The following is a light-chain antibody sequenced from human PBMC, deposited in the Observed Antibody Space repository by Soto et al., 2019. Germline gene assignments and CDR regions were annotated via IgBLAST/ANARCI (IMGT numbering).Light chain of an antibody. CDR2: SAS. CDR1: QDISGY. Sequence: DIQMTQSPSSLSASVGDRVTITCRASQDISGYLAWYQQKPGKVPKLLIYSASTLQSGVPSRFSGSGSGTDFTLTISSLQPEDVATYFCQNFNTAPLTFGQGTRLEIK. V-gene: IGKV1-27*01. J-gene: IGKJ5*01. CDR3: QNFNTAPLT.